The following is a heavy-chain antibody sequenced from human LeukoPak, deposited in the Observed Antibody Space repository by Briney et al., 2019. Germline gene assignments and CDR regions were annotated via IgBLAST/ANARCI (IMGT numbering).Heavy chain of an antibody. D-gene: IGHD3-10*01. CDR1: GGSFSGYY. V-gene: IGHV4-34*01. CDR3: AREPFSMARESTRNAFDI. J-gene: IGHJ3*02. Sequence: SETLSLTSAVYGGSFSGYYWSWIRQPPGKGLEWIGEINHSGSTNYNPSLKSRVTISVDTSKNPFSLKLSSVTAADTAVYYCAREPFSMARESTRNAFDIWGQGTMVTVSS. CDR2: INHSGST.